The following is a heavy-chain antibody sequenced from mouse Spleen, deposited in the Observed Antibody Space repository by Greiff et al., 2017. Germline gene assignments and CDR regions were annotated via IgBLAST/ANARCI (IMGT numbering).Heavy chain of an antibody. Sequence: VQLQESAAELARPGATVKMSCKASGYTFTSYTMHWVKQRPGQGLVWIGYINPSSGYTEYNQKFKDKTTLTADKSSSTAYMQLSRLTSEDSAVYYCARGAARAGGYFDYWGQGTTLTVSS. CDR2: INPSSGYT. D-gene: IGHD3-1*01. CDR3: ARGAARAGGYFDY. J-gene: IGHJ2*01. CDR1: GYTFTSYT. V-gene: IGHV1-4*02.